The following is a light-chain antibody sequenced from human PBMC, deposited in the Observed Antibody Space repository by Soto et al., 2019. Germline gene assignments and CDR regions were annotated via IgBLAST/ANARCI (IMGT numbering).Light chain of an antibody. J-gene: IGKJ4*01. CDR3: QQYGRSPLT. CDR2: GAS. Sequence: VLTQSPATLSLSPGERATLSCRASQSVSTSYLAGYQQKPGQAPRRLIYGASSRATGIPYRFSGSGSGTDFNLTISRLESVDYAVYYCQQYGRSPLTFGGRTKV. V-gene: IGKV3-20*01. CDR1: QSVSTSY.